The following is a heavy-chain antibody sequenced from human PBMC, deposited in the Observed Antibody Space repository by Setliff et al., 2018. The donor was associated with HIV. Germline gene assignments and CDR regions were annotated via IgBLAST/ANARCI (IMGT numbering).Heavy chain of an antibody. CDR2: IYYSGST. CDR1: GGSITSGGYY. V-gene: IGHV4-31*03. J-gene: IGHJ4*02. Sequence: SETLSLTCTVSGGSITSGGYYWSWIRQHPGKGLEWIGYIYYSGSTYYNPSLKSRVSISVDTSKNQFSLNLSSVTAADTAVYFCARFRGVHSSSLLDSWGQGTLVTVSS. CDR3: ARFRGVHSSSLLDS. D-gene: IGHD6-6*01.